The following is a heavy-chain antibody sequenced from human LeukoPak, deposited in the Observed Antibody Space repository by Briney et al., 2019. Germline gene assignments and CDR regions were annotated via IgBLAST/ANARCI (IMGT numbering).Heavy chain of an antibody. V-gene: IGHV1-2*02. Sequence: ASVKVSCKASGYTFTSYAMNWVRQAPGQGLEWMGWINPNSGGTNYAQKFQGRVTMTRDTSISTAYMELSRLRSDDTAVYYCARIRQGTSGSNWGHAFDIWGQGTMVTVSS. CDR3: ARIRQGTSGSNWGHAFDI. J-gene: IGHJ3*02. CDR1: GYTFTSYA. D-gene: IGHD1-26*01. CDR2: INPNSGGT.